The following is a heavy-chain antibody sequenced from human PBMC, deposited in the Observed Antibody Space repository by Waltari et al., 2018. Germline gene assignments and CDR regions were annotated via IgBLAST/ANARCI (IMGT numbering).Heavy chain of an antibody. CDR2: LFHSGREFHSNPGSA. D-gene: IGHD3-10*01. Sequence: QVHLKESGPGLVRPSETLSLTCTVSNYSTINTNFWGWIRQSPGRRLEWIGSLFHSGREFHSNPGSAHYNPSLKIRVAMSFDTSKNQFSLQLHSLTAADTAIYYCATAEALRLRPVFDNWGQGTLVIVSS. CDR1: NYSTINTNF. J-gene: IGHJ4*02. CDR3: ATAEALRLRPVFDN. V-gene: IGHV4-38-2*02.